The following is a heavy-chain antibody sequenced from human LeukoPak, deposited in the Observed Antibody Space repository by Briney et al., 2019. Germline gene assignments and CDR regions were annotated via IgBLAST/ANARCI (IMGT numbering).Heavy chain of an antibody. D-gene: IGHD3-22*01. J-gene: IGHJ3*02. CDR1: GGSISTSSYY. CDR2: IYDSEST. Sequence: SETLSLTCTVSGGSISTSSYYWGWIRQPPGKGLEWIGYIYDSESTKYNPSLKSRVTTSVDTSKNQVSLKLRSVTAADTAVYYCARCYYDSSGVSDGFDIWGQGTMVTASS. V-gene: IGHV4-61*05. CDR3: ARCYYDSSGVSDGFDI.